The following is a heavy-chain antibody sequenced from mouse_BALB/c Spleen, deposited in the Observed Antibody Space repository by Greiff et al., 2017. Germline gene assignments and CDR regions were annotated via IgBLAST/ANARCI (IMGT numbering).Heavy chain of an antibody. V-gene: IGHV3-2*02. CDR3: ASNYRYDEAWFAY. Sequence: EVKLVESGPGLVKPSQSLSLTCTVTGYSITSDYAWNWIRQFPGNKLEWMGYISYSGSTSYNPSLKSRISITRDTSKNQFFLQLNSVTTEDTATYYCASNYRYDEAWFAYWGQGTLVTVSA. CDR2: ISYSGST. D-gene: IGHD2-14*01. CDR1: GYSITSDYA. J-gene: IGHJ3*01.